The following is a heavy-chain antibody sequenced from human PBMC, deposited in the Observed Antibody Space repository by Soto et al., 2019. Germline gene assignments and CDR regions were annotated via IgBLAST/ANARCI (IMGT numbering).Heavy chain of an antibody. CDR2: IHGGDSNT. D-gene: IGHD6-19*01. J-gene: IGHJ4*02. CDR1: GYMFTSYW. CDR3: ARRTTSSTGWDY. Sequence: ESLSISSTGSGYMFTSYWIGWVRQMPGKGLEWMGIIHGGDSNTRYSPSFDGQVTISTDKSINTAYLQWSSLKASDTAMYYCARRTTSSTGWDYWGQGTLVTVSS. V-gene: IGHV5-51*01.